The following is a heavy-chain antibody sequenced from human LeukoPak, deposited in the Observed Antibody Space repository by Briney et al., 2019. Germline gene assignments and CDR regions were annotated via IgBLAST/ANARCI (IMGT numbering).Heavy chain of an antibody. CDR1: GFTFDDYA. J-gene: IGHJ6*02. CDR3: ARSPRELYGMDV. Sequence: GGSLRLSCVASGFTFDDYAMHWVRQAPGKGLEWVSGINWVSGSIHYADSVKGRFTISRDNSKNTLSLQMNSLRAEDTAVYYCARSPRELYGMDVWGQGTTVTVSS. V-gene: IGHV3-9*01. CDR2: INWVSGSI. D-gene: IGHD3-10*01.